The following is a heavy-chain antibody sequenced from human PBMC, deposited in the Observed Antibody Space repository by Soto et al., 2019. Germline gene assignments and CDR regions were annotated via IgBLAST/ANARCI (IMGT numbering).Heavy chain of an antibody. CDR1: GGSVSGGSYQ. V-gene: IGHV4-61*01. Sequence: PSETLSLTCSVSGGSVSGGSYQWTWIRRAPGKGLEWIGYVHFSGGTNYNPSLESRVTISIDTSRDQFSLKLTSLTAADTAVYFCARDNMATFDYHYYGMDVWGQGTTVTVSS. D-gene: IGHD5-12*01. CDR3: ARDNMATFDYHYYGMDV. J-gene: IGHJ6*02. CDR2: VHFSGGT.